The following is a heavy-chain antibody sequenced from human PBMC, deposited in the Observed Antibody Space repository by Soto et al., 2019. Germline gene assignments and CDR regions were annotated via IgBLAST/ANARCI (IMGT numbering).Heavy chain of an antibody. Sequence: GSVKVSCKASGYTFTSYGISWVRQAPGQGLEWMGWISAYNGNTNYAQKLQGRVTMTTDTSTSTAYMELRSLRSDDTAVYYCATDQVGSSWYRFYYGMDVWGQGTTVTVSS. V-gene: IGHV1-18*01. CDR3: ATDQVGSSWYRFYYGMDV. D-gene: IGHD6-13*01. CDR1: GYTFTSYG. J-gene: IGHJ6*02. CDR2: ISAYNGNT.